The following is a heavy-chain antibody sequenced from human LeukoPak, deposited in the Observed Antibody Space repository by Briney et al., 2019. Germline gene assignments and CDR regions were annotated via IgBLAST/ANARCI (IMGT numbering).Heavy chain of an antibody. CDR2: IFYTGSS. V-gene: IGHV4-59*01. Sequence: SETLSLTCTVSGASISSYYWSWIRQPPGKGLEWIGHIFYTGSSNYNPSLKSRVTISLDRSKNQFSLRLTSETAADTAVYYCARAVAAAGPYYMDVWGKGTTVTVSS. CDR1: GASISSYY. CDR3: ARAVAAAGPYYMDV. J-gene: IGHJ6*03. D-gene: IGHD6-13*01.